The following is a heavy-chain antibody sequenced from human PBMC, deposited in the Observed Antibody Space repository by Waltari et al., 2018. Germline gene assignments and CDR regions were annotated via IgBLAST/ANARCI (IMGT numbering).Heavy chain of an antibody. Sequence: EVQLVESGGGLVQPGRSLRLSCVGSGFTFDAYAMHWVRHAPGKGLEWVSGINWNRGSIGYGDSVKGRFIISRDNARNSVHLQMNGLTSEDTALYYCAKKNDEVFDRNGLVYDAFDMWGQGTMVTVSS. CDR1: GFTFDAYA. J-gene: IGHJ3*02. CDR3: AKKNDEVFDRNGLVYDAFDM. D-gene: IGHD3-22*01. CDR2: INWNRGSI. V-gene: IGHV3-9*01.